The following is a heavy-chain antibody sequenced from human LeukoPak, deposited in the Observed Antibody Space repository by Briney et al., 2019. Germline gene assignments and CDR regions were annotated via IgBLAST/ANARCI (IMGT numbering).Heavy chain of an antibody. CDR1: GFSFNIYA. CDR2: IDRSGGST. J-gene: IGHJ5*01. Sequence: PGGSLRLSCAASGFSFNIYAMSWVRQAPGKGLEWVAAIDRSGGSTFYADPVKGRFTISKDNSKNTLYLQINSLRVDDTAIYYCARGSHGEHDSWGQGTLVTVSS. CDR3: ARGSHGEHDS. V-gene: IGHV3-23*01. D-gene: IGHD4-17*01.